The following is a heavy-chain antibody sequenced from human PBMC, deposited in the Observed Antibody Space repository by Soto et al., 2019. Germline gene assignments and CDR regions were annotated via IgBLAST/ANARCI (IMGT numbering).Heavy chain of an antibody. D-gene: IGHD3-22*01. CDR2: IYYSGST. J-gene: IGHJ4*02. Sequence: SETLSLSCTVSGGSISIGGYYWSWIRQHPGKGLEWIGYIYYSGSTYYNPSLKSRVTISVDTSKNQFSLKLSSVTAADTAVYYCARSALYYYDSSGFLDYWGQGTLVTVSS. CDR3: ARSALYYYDSSGFLDY. CDR1: GGSISIGGYY. V-gene: IGHV4-31*03.